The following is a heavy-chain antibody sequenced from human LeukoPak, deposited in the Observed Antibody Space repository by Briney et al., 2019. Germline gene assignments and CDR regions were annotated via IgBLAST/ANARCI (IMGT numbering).Heavy chain of an antibody. CDR3: AKVPYSDYGSGRPPFMDV. J-gene: IGHJ6*02. D-gene: IGHD3-10*01. CDR2: INGDGSNT. Sequence: GGSLRLSCAASGFTFSSHWMHWVRQAPGKGLVWVSRINGDGSNTTYADSVKGRFTISRDNSKNTLFLQMNSLRADDTAVFYCAKVPYSDYGSGRPPFMDVWGQGTTVAVSS. V-gene: IGHV3-74*03. CDR1: GFTFSSHW.